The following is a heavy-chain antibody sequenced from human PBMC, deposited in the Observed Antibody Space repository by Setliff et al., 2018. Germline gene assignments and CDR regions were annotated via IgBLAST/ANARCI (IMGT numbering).Heavy chain of an antibody. CDR3: ASYRQDVNY. D-gene: IGHD4-4*01. V-gene: IGHV4-61*09. CDR1: GGSISSGSYY. J-gene: IGHJ4*02. CDR2: IYTSGST. Sequence: SETLSLTCTVSGGSISSGSYYWSWIRQPAGKGLEWIGHIYTSGSTNYNPYHKSRVTISVDTYKNQFSLKLSSVTAADTAGYYCASYRQDVNYWGQGTLVTVSS.